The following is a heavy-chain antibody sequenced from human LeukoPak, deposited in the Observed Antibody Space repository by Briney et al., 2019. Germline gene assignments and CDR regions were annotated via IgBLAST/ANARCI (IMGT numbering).Heavy chain of an antibody. CDR2: ISGSGGST. Sequence: GGSLRLSCAASGFSFSTTWMSWVRQAPGKGLEWVSAISGSGGSTYYADSVKGRFTISRDNSKNTLYLQMNSLRAEDTAVYYCVRSLSDYWGQGTLVTVSS. CDR3: VRSLSDY. V-gene: IGHV3-23*01. CDR1: GFSFSTTW. J-gene: IGHJ4*02. D-gene: IGHD3-16*01.